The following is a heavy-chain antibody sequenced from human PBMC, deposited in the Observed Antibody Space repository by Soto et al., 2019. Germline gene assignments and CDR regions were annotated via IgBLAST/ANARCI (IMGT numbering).Heavy chain of an antibody. CDR3: ARLGSSGWYQGSYFDY. J-gene: IGHJ4*02. D-gene: IGHD6-19*01. CDR2: IRYSGRI. V-gene: IGHV4-39*01. CDR1: GGSITRNNHY. Sequence: QLQLQESGPGLVKPSETLSLTCTVSGGSITRNNHYWGWIRQSPGKGLEWIGSIRYSGRINYNPSLKSRVTISVETSKNQFSLKMSSVTAADTAVYYCARLGSSGWYQGSYFDYWGQGTLVTVSS.